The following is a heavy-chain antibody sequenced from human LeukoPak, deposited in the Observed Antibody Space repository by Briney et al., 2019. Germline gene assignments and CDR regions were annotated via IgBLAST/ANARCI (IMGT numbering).Heavy chain of an antibody. CDR2: IIPIFGTA. CDR3: GSQGQDYSGYDYGEVGY. Sequence: ASVKVSCKASGGTFSSYAISWVRQAPGQGLEWMGGIIPIFGTANYAQKFQGRVTITADESTSTAYMELSSLRSEDTAVYYCGSQGQDYSGYDYGEVGYWGQGTLVTFSS. CDR1: GGTFSSYA. V-gene: IGHV1-69*13. D-gene: IGHD5-12*01. J-gene: IGHJ4*02.